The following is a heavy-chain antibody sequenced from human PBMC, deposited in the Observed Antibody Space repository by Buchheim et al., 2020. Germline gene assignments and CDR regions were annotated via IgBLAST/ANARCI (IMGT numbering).Heavy chain of an antibody. D-gene: IGHD3-22*01. CDR2: IKGDGSTT. V-gene: IGHV3-74*01. J-gene: IGHJ4*02. CDR3: ARAGNYYDSSGYYFLFDY. Sequence: EVQLVESGGGLVQPEGSLRLSCAASGFTFSGNWMHWVRQAPGKGLEWVSRIKGDGSTTTYADSVKGRFLISRDNSKNTLYLQMNSLRAEDTAVYYCARAGNYYDSSGYYFLFDYWGQGTL. CDR1: GFTFSGNW.